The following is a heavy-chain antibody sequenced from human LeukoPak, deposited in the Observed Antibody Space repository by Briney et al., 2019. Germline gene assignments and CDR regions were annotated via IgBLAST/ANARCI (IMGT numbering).Heavy chain of an antibody. D-gene: IGHD3-22*01. CDR2: IYPGDSDT. Sequence: GESLKISCKGSGYSFTSYWIGWVRQMPGKGLEWMGIIYPGDSDTRYSPSLQGQVTISADKSISTAYLQWSSLKASDTAMYYCAVHPRYYDSSGYSDYWGQGTLVTVSS. J-gene: IGHJ4*02. CDR3: AVHPRYYDSSGYSDY. V-gene: IGHV5-51*01. CDR1: GYSFTSYW.